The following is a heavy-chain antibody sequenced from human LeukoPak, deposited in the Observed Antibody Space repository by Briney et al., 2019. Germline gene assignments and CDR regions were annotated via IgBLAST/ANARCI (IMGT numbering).Heavy chain of an antibody. CDR1: GFTFSSYS. CDR3: ARQVDGIRYFDWLLHAFDI. J-gene: IGHJ3*02. Sequence: GGSLRLSCAASGFTFSSYSMNWVRQAPGKGLEWVSSISSSSSYIYYADSVKGRFTISRDNAKNSLYLQMNSLRAEDTAVYYCARQVDGIRYFDWLLHAFDIWGQGTMVTVSS. D-gene: IGHD3-9*01. V-gene: IGHV3-21*01. CDR2: ISSSSSYI.